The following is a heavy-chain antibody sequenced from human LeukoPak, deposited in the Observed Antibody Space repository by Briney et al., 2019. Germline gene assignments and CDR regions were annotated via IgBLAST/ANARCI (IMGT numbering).Heavy chain of an antibody. J-gene: IGHJ6*02. V-gene: IGHV1-69*13. CDR2: IIPIFGTA. CDR1: GGTFSSYA. D-gene: IGHD4-11*01. CDR3: ARGGYSTYYGMDV. Sequence: SVKVSCKASGGTFSSYAISWVRQAPGQGLEWMEGIIPIFGTANYAQKFQGRVTITADESTSTAYMELSSLRSEDTAVYYCARGGYSTYYGMDVWGQGTTVTVSS.